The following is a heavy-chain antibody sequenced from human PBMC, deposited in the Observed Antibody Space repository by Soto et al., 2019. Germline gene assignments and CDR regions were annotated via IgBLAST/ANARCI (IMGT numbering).Heavy chain of an antibody. J-gene: IGHJ4*02. V-gene: IGHV1-18*01. CDR3: ARDLGGFPDC. D-gene: IGHD5-12*01. CDR1: GYSFTSYG. CDR2: ISAYNGNR. Sequence: QVQLVQSGAEVKKPGASVKVSCKASGYSFTSYGISWVRQAPGQGLEWMGWISAYNGNRKYAQKFQGRVTMTTDPATSTAYMELRSLRSHDTAVYYCARDLGGFPDCWGQGTLVTVSS.